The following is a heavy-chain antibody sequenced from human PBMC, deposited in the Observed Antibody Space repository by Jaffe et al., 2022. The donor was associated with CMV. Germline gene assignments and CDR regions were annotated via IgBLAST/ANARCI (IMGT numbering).Heavy chain of an antibody. CDR3: ARDAYYSVLSGYPDY. CDR2: VWYDGNEK. CDR1: GFTFLSYG. J-gene: IGHJ4*02. V-gene: IGHV3-33*01. D-gene: IGHD3-3*01. Sequence: QVQLVESGGGVVQPGGSLRLSCAASGFTFLSYGMHWFRQAPGKGLEWVAIVWYDGNEKYYADSVKGRFTISRDNSKDTVHLQMTSLRVEDTAVYYCARDAYYSVLSGYPDYWGLGTRVTVSS.